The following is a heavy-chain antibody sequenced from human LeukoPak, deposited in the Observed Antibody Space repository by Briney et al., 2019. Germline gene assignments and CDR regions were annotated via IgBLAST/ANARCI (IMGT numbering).Heavy chain of an antibody. CDR2: IRNDRIT. D-gene: IGHD5-12*01. CDR3: TWMATIFTVDY. Sequence: GSLRLSCVLSGLTFSDAWMSWVRQVPGKGLEWVGRIRNDRITDYAAPVQGRFSISRDNSKNTFYLQMNSLRTEDTGMYFCTWMATIFTVDYRGQGTLVTVSS. J-gene: IGHJ4*02. V-gene: IGHV3-15*01. CDR1: GLTFSDAW.